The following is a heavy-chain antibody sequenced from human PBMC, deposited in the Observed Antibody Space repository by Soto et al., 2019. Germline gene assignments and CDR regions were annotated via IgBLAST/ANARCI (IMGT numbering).Heavy chain of an antibody. CDR1: GGTIRSYY. J-gene: IGHJ6*02. V-gene: IGHV4-59*01. CDR3: ARDLGYGVDYYYNGMDV. CDR2: LFYSGST. D-gene: IGHD5-12*01. Sequence: SETLDLTSTVSGGTIRSYYWNWIRQTPGKGLEWIGYLFYSGSTDYNPSLKSRVTISVDTSKNQFSLKLNSVTAADTAVYYCARDLGYGVDYYYNGMDVWGQGTTVTVSS.